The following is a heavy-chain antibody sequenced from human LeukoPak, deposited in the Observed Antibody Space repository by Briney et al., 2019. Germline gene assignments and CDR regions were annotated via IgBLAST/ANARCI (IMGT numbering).Heavy chain of an antibody. V-gene: IGHV4-30-2*01. J-gene: IGHJ5*02. Sequence: NPSQTLSLTCAVSGGSISSGGYSWSWIRQPPGKGLEWIGYIYHSGSTYYNPSLKSRVTISVDRSKNQFSLKLSSVTAADTAVYYCARASTRGYQQQARSKGGPYTEPSWFDPWGQGTLVTVSS. CDR2: IYHSGST. CDR1: GGSISSGGYS. CDR3: ARASTRGYQQQARSKGGPYTEPSWFDP. D-gene: IGHD6-13*01.